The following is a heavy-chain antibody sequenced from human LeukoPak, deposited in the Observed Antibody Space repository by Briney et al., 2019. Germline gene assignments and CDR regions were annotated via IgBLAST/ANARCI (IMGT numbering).Heavy chain of an antibody. CDR1: GFTFSSHW. D-gene: IGHD2-2*01. CDR2: IKQDGSEK. V-gene: IGHV3-7*01. CDR3: ARDRSKGMDV. Sequence: PGGSLRLSCAASGFTFSSHWMSWVRQAPGKGLEWVANIKQDGSEKYYVDSVKGRFTISRDNAKNSLYLQMNSLRAEDTAVYYCARDRSKGMDVWGQGTTVTVSS. J-gene: IGHJ6*02.